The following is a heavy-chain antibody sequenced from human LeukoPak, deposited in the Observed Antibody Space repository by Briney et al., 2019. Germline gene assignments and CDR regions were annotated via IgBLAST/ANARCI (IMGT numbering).Heavy chain of an antibody. CDR3: ARGGSSSSLTRLDY. CDR1: GGSISSGGYY. CDR2: IYHSGST. V-gene: IGHV4-30-2*02. J-gene: IGHJ4*02. Sequence: PSQTLSLTCTVSGGSISSGGYYWSWIRQPPGKGLEWIGYIYHSGSTYYNPSLKSRVTISVDTSKNQFSLKLSSVTAADTAVYYCARGGSSSSLTRLDYWGQGTLVTVSP. D-gene: IGHD6-6*01.